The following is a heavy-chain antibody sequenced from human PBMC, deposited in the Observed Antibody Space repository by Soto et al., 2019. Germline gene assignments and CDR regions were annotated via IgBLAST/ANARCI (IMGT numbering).Heavy chain of an antibody. J-gene: IGHJ3*02. V-gene: IGHV4-39*01. D-gene: IGHD3-22*01. Sequence: SQTLCLTCTVSGGSISSSSYYWGWIRQPPGKGLEWIGSIYYSGSTYYNPSLKSRVTISVDTSKNQFSLKLSSVTAADTAVYYCASCCLDSSGYYSGAFDIWGQGTMVTVSS. CDR2: IYYSGST. CDR1: GGSISSSSYY. CDR3: ASCCLDSSGYYSGAFDI.